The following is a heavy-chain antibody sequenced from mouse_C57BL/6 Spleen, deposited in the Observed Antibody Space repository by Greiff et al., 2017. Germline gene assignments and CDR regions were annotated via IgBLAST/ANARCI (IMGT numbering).Heavy chain of an antibody. Sequence: QVQLQQSGAELVKPGASVKISCKASGYAFSSYWMNWVKQRPGKGLEWIGQLYPGDGDTNYNGKVKGQATLPADQSSSTAYMQLSSLTSEDSAVYFCASGNTTVVAYYAMDYWGQGTSGTVSS. V-gene: IGHV1-80*01. CDR1: GYAFSSYW. CDR2: LYPGDGDT. CDR3: ASGNTTVVAYYAMDY. J-gene: IGHJ4*01. D-gene: IGHD1-1*01.